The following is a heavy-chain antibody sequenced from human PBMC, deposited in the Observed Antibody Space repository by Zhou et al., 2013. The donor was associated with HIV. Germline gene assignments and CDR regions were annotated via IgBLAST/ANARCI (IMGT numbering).Heavy chain of an antibody. D-gene: IGHD1-26*01. J-gene: IGHJ6*03. CDR3: ARARRIVGATTPGDYYYYMDV. CDR1: GGTFSSYA. CDR2: IIPIFGTA. V-gene: IGHV1-69*05. Sequence: QVQLVQSGAEVKKPGSSVKVSCKASGGTFSSYAISWVRQAPGQGLEWMGGIIPIFGTANYAQKFQGRVTITTDESTSTAYMELSSLRSEDTAVYYCARARRIVGATTPGDYYYYMDVWGKGTTVTVSS.